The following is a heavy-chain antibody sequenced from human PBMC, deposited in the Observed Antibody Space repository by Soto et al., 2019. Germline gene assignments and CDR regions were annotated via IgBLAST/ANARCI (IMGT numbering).Heavy chain of an antibody. CDR1: GFTFSSYG. D-gene: IGHD6-6*01. Sequence: GGSLRLSCAASGFTFSSYGMHWVRQAPGKGLEWVAVISYDGSNKYYADSVKGRFTISRDNSKNTLYLQMNSLRAEDTAVYYCAKDRPYFDYWGQGTLVTVSS. CDR2: ISYDGSNK. V-gene: IGHV3-30*18. J-gene: IGHJ4*02. CDR3: AKDRPYFDY.